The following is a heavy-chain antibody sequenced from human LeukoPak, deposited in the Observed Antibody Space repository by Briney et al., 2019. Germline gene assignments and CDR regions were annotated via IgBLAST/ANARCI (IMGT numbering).Heavy chain of an antibody. Sequence: PGGSLRLSCAASGFTFSSYAMSWVRQAPGKGLEWVSGISGSGGSTYYADSVKGRFTISRDNSKNTLYMQMNRLRAEDTAVYYCAKNYDYVWGSYRLGYYFDYWGQGTLVTVSS. CDR1: GFTFSSYA. CDR3: AKNYDYVWGSYRLGYYFDY. CDR2: ISGSGGST. D-gene: IGHD3-16*02. J-gene: IGHJ4*02. V-gene: IGHV3-23*01.